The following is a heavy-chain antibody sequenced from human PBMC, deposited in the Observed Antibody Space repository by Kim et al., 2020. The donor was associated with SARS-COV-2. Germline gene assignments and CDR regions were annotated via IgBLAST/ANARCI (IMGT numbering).Heavy chain of an antibody. V-gene: IGHV1-2*02. CDR3: ARDDNGDDQYLDY. Sequence: YAQKFQGRVTMTRDTSISTAYMELTSLRSDDTAFYFCARDDNGDDQYLDYWGQGSLVTVSS. J-gene: IGHJ4*02. D-gene: IGHD4-17*01.